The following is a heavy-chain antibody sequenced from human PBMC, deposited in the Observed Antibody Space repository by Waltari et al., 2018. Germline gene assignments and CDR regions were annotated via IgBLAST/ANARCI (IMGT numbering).Heavy chain of an antibody. CDR2: IATSWST. Sequence: QVQLQESGPGLVKPSQTLSLTCTVSGGSISSGSYYWSWIRQPAGKGLEWIGRIATSWSTNYNPSLKSRVTISGDTSKNQFSLKLSSVTAADTAVYYCAREGYCSGGSCYVRYFQHWGQGTLVTVSS. V-gene: IGHV4-61*02. J-gene: IGHJ1*01. CDR1: GGSISSGSYY. D-gene: IGHD2-15*01. CDR3: AREGYCSGGSCYVRYFQH.